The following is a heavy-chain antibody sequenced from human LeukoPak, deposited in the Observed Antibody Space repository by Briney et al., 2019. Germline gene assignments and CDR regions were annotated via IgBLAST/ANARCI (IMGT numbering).Heavy chain of an antibody. D-gene: IGHD6-13*01. J-gene: IGHJ5*02. CDR2: FDPEDGET. CDR3: ARVIVASGKLPPDWFDP. V-gene: IGHV1-24*01. CDR1: GYTLTELS. Sequence: ASVKVSCKVSGYTLTELSMHWVRQAPGKGLEWMGGFDPEDGETIYAQKFQGRVTMTEDTSTDTAYMELSSLRSEDTAVYYCARVIVASGKLPPDWFDPWGQGTLVTVSS.